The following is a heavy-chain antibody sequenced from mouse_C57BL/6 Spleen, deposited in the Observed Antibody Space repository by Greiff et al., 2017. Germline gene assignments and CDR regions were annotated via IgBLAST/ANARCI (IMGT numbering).Heavy chain of an antibody. V-gene: IGHV5-17*01. CDR2: ISSGSSTI. CDR1: GFTFSDYG. J-gene: IGHJ4*01. Sequence: EVKLVESGGGLVTPGGYLKLSCAASGFTFSDYGMHWVRQAPEKGLEWVAYISSGSSTIYYADTVKGRFTISRDNAKNTLFVQMTSLRSADTAMYYCARGVRAMGYWGQGASVTVSS. CDR3: ARGVRAMGY.